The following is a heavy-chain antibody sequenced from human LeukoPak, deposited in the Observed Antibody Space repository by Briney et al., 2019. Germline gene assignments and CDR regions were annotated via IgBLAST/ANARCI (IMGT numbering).Heavy chain of an antibody. V-gene: IGHV3-15*01. J-gene: IGHJ6*03. D-gene: IGHD2-15*01. CDR1: GFTFSNAW. CDR3: TTDPRGLVGGYYYYYMDV. CDR2: IKSKTDGGTT. Sequence: PGGSLRPSCAASGFTFSNAWMSWVRQAPGKGLEWVGRIKSKTDGGTTDYAAPVKGRFTISRDDSKNTLYLQMNSLKTEDTAVYYCTTDPRGLVGGYYYYYMDVWGKGTTVTISS.